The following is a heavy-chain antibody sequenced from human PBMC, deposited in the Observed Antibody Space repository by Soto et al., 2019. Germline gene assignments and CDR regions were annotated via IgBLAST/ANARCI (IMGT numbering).Heavy chain of an antibody. CDR3: AREVPSRGWYDYFDY. CDR2: IWYDGSNK. V-gene: IGHV3-33*01. J-gene: IGHJ4*02. D-gene: IGHD6-19*01. CDR1: GFSLSSYG. Sequence: PGGSLGLSWAASGFSLSSYGMHWVRQAPGKGLEWVAVIWYDGSNKYYADSVKGRFTISRDNSKNTLYLQMNSLRAEDTAVYYCAREVPSRGWYDYFDYWGQGTLVTVSS.